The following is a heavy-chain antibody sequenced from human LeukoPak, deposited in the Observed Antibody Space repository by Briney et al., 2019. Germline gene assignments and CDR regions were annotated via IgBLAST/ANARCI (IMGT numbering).Heavy chain of an antibody. V-gene: IGHV3-7*01. CDR1: GFSFNSDW. Sequence: GSLRLSCAASGFSFNSDWMDWVRQAPGKGLEWVANIKHDESEKNYLDSVKGRFTISRDNAQNSLYLQMNGLRVEDTAVYYCARDLGHSSADYWGQGTLVTVSS. J-gene: IGHJ4*02. CDR2: IKHDESEK. CDR3: ARDLGHSSADY. D-gene: IGHD6-19*01.